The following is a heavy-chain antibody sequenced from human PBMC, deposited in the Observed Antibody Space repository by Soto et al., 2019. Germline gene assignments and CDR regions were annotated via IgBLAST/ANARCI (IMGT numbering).Heavy chain of an antibody. V-gene: IGHV4-30-4*01. CDR2: IYYSGST. D-gene: IGHD3-22*01. Sequence: PSETLSLTCTVSGGSISSGDYYWSWIRQPPGKCLEWIGYIYYSGSTYYNPSLKSRVTISVDTSKNQFSLKLSSVTAADTAVYYCARPYYYDSSGYYLDAFDIWGQGTMVT. J-gene: IGHJ3*02. CDR1: GGSISSGDYY. CDR3: ARPYYYDSSGYYLDAFDI.